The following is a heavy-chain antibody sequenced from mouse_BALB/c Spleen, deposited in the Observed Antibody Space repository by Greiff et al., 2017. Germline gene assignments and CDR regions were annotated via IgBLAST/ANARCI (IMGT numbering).Heavy chain of an antibody. V-gene: IGHV1S135*01. CDR3: ARGYGSSYLYAMDY. CDR1: GYSFTSYY. J-gene: IGHJ4*01. Sequence: VQLQQSGPELMKPGASVKISCKASGYSFTSYYMHWVKQSHGKSLEWIGYIDPFNGGTSYNQKFKGKATLTVDKSSSTAYMHLSSLTSEDSAVYYCARGYGSSYLYAMDYWGQGTSVTVSS. D-gene: IGHD1-1*01. CDR2: IDPFNGGT.